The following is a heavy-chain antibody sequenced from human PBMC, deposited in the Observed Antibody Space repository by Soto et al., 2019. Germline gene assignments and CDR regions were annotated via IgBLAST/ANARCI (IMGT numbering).Heavy chain of an antibody. J-gene: IGHJ4*02. D-gene: IGHD2-15*01. CDR2: IYYSGST. CDR3: ARLVVVVAARIDY. CDR1: GGSISSSSYY. V-gene: IGHV4-39*01. Sequence: TSETLSLTCTVSGGSISSSSYYWGWIRQPPGKGLEWIGSIYYSGSTYYNPSLKSRVTISVDTSKNQFSLKLSSVTAADTAVYYCARLVVVVAARIDYWGQGTLVTVSS.